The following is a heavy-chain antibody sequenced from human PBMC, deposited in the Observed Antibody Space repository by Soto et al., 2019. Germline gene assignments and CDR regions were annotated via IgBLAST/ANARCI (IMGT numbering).Heavy chain of an antibody. J-gene: IGHJ4*02. CDR1: GFTFSNAW. V-gene: IGHV3-15*01. D-gene: IGHD2-8*01. Sequence: NPGGSLRLSCAASGFTFSNAWMSWVRQAPGKGLEWVGRIKSKTDGGTTDYAAPVKGRFTISRDDSKNTLYLQMNSLKTEDTAVYYCTTDIVLMVYAIQETLDYWGQGTLVTVSS. CDR2: IKSKTDGGTT. CDR3: TTDIVLMVYAIQETLDY.